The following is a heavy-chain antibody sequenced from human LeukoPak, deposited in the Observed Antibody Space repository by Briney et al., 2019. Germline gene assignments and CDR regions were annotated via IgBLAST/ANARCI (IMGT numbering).Heavy chain of an antibody. Sequence: PSETLSLTCTVSGGSISSYYWSWIRQLPGKGLEWIGYIYYSGSTNYNPSLKSRVTISVDTSKNQFSLKLSSVTAADTAVYYCARDRGEYGSGSNFDYWGQGTLVTVSS. V-gene: IGHV4-59*01. CDR3: ARDRGEYGSGSNFDY. D-gene: IGHD3-10*01. CDR2: IYYSGST. CDR1: GGSISSYY. J-gene: IGHJ4*02.